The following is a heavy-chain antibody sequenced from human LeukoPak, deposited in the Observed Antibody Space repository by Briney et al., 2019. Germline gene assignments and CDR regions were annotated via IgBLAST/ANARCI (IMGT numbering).Heavy chain of an antibody. CDR2: IKQDGSEK. CDR1: GFTFSSYW. D-gene: IGHD3-10*01. CDR3: ARGGTGSFDY. J-gene: IGHJ4*02. Sequence: PGGSLRLSCAASGFTFSSYWMSWVRQALGKGLEWVANIKQDGSEKYYVGSVNGRFTISRNNAKNSLYLQMTSLRADDTAVYYCARGGTGSFDYRGQGTLVTVSS. V-gene: IGHV3-7*01.